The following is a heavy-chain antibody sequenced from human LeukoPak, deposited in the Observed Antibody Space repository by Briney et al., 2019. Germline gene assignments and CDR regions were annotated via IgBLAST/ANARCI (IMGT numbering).Heavy chain of an antibody. J-gene: IGHJ5*02. Sequence: GGSLRLSCAASGFAFSSFGMHWVRQAPGKGLEWVAVIWYDGTNKYYADSVKGRFTISRDNSKNTQYLQMNSLRAEDTAVYYCARATVTRWFDPWGQGTLVTVSS. D-gene: IGHD4-17*01. V-gene: IGHV3-33*01. CDR2: IWYDGTNK. CDR3: ARATVTRWFDP. CDR1: GFAFSSFG.